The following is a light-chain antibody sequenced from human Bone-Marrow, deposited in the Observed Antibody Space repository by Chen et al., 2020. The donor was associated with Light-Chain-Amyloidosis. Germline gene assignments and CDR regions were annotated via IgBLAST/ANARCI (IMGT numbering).Light chain of an antibody. J-gene: IGLJ3*02. CDR1: TSTIGCSS. Sequence: QSVLNQPPSASGTPGQRVTISCSGSTSTIGCSSIYWYRHLPGTAPKLLISRDTHRPSGVPDRFSGSKSGTSASLIISGLRSEDEAVYYCATWDFSGSGQGVFGGGTKLTV. V-gene: IGLV1-47*02. CDR3: ATWDFSGSGQGV. CDR2: RDT.